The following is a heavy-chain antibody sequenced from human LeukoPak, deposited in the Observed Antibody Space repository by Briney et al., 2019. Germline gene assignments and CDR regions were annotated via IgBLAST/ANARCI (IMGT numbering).Heavy chain of an antibody. D-gene: IGHD3-10*01. V-gene: IGHV3-9*01. CDR1: GFTFDDYA. Sequence: GGSLRLSCAASGFTFDDYAMHWVRQAPGKGLEWVSGISWNSGSIGYADSVKGRFTISRDNAKNSLYLQMNSLRAEDTAVYYCARDYYGSGSYVGYYYYYGMDVWGQGTTVTVSS. J-gene: IGHJ6*02. CDR2: ISWNSGSI. CDR3: ARDYYGSGSYVGYYYYYGMDV.